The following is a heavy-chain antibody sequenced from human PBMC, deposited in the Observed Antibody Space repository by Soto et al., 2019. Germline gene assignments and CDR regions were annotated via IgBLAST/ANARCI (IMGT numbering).Heavy chain of an antibody. J-gene: IGHJ5*02. Sequence: GGSLSLSCAASGFTFSSYAMHWVRQAPGKGLEWVAVITYDGDNKYYADSVKGRFTISRDNSKNTLYLQMNSLRAEDTAVYYSATVLGTAAASWGQGTLVTVSS. CDR2: ITYDGDNK. CDR3: ATVLGTAAAS. D-gene: IGHD6-13*01. CDR1: GFTFSSYA. V-gene: IGHV3-30-3*01.